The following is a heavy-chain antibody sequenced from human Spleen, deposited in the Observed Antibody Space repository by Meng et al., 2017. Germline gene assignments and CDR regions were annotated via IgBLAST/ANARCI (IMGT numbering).Heavy chain of an antibody. CDR2: INHSGST. D-gene: IGHD4-11*01. J-gene: IGHJ4*02. CDR1: CGSISDYY. V-gene: IGHV4-34*01. Sequence: QQLGALRLKPSETLSLACVVSCGSISDYYCSWIRQPPGKGLEWIGEINHSGSTNYNPSLESRATISVDTSQNNLSLKLSSVTAADSAVYYCARGPTTMAHDSDYWGQGTLVTVSS. CDR3: ARGPTTMAHDSDY.